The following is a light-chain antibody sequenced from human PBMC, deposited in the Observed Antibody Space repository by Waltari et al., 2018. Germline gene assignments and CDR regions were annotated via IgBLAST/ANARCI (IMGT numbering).Light chain of an antibody. CDR1: RSVNSN. Sequence: VLTQSPDTLSVSPGERATLSCRTSRSVNSNLAWYQHKPGQAPRLLMYGASTSPTGIPARFSGSESGTEFTLTITSLQSEDFAVYYCQQYNNWPLTFGGGTKVEI. J-gene: IGKJ4*01. CDR3: QQYNNWPLT. V-gene: IGKV3-15*01. CDR2: GAS.